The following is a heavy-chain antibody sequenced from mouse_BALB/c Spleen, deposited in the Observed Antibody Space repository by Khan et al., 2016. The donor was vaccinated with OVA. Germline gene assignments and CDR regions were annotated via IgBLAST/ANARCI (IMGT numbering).Heavy chain of an antibody. Sequence: QIQLVQSGAELVKPGASVRLSCKASGYNFTSYYLYWVKQRPGQGLEWIGDINPSSGGTNFNEKFKSKATLTADKSSSTAYIQLNSLTSEDSAVYYCTRSGYDSFAYWGQGTLVTVSA. CDR2: INPSSGGT. J-gene: IGHJ3*01. CDR3: TRSGYDSFAY. CDR1: GYNFTSYY. V-gene: IGHV1S81*02. D-gene: IGHD2-4*01.